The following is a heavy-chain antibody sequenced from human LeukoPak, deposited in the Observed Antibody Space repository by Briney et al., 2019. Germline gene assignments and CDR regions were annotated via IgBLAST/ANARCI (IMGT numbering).Heavy chain of an antibody. Sequence: GASVKVSCKASGYTFTGYYMHWVRQAPGQGLEWMGIINPRGGSISYAQKFQGRVTMTRDTSTSTVYMELSSLRSEDTAVYYCARDPPYDTSGYYFDYWGQGTLVTVSS. J-gene: IGHJ4*02. D-gene: IGHD3-22*01. CDR3: ARDPPYDTSGYYFDY. CDR1: GYTFTGYY. CDR2: INPRGGSI. V-gene: IGHV1-46*01.